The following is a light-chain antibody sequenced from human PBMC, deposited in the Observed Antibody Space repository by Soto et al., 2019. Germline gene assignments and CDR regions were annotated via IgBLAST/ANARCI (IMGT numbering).Light chain of an antibody. J-gene: IGLJ2*01. CDR3: CLYTSFFSF. V-gene: IGLV2-23*01. CDR1: TSDFGTKKF. Sequence: QSALTQPASVSGSPGQSITISCIETTSDFGTKKFFSWYQQQPGKAPKLIIYEGTKRPSGVSSRFSGSKSDNTASLTVSGLQSDDEADYFCCLYTSFFSFFGGGTKLTVL. CDR2: EGT.